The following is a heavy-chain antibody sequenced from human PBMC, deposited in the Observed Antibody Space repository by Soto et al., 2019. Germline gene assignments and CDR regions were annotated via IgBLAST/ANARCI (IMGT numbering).Heavy chain of an antibody. CDR3: ARDRSTGSGCYDGVYYYYYYGMDV. J-gene: IGHJ6*02. CDR2: ISAYNGNT. Sequence: ASVKVSCKASGYTFTSYGISWVRQAPGQGLEWMGWISAYNGNTNYAQKLQGRVTMTTDTSTSTAYMELRSLRSDDTAVYYCARDRSTGSGCYDGVYYYYYYGMDVWGQGTTVTVSS. CDR1: GYTFTSYG. D-gene: IGHD1-26*01. V-gene: IGHV1-18*04.